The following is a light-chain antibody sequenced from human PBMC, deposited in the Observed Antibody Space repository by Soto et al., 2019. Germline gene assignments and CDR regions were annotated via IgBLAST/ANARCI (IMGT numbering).Light chain of an antibody. V-gene: IGKV3-20*01. J-gene: IGKJ4*01. Sequence: EIVLTQSPGSPSLSPGERATLSCRTSQSVYSNYLAWYQQKPGQSPRLLIYGASSGAPGIPDRFSGSGSGTDFTLTIIRLEPEDFAVYYCQQYGSSPFTFGGGTKVEIK. CDR1: QSVYSNY. CDR2: GAS. CDR3: QQYGSSPFT.